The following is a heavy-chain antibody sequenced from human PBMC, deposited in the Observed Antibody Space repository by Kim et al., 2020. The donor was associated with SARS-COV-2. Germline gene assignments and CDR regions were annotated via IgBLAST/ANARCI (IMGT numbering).Heavy chain of an antibody. CDR3: ARDFGSGY. V-gene: IGHV3-21*01. CDR2: SSYI. D-gene: IGHD3-10*01. Sequence: SSYIYYADSVKARFTISRDNAKESLYLQMNSLRAEDTAVYYCARDFGSGYWGQGTLVTVSS. J-gene: IGHJ4*02.